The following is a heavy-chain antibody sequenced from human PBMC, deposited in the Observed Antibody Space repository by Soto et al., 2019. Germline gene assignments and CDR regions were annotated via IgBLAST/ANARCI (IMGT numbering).Heavy chain of an antibody. CDR1: GFTFSVYS. J-gene: IGHJ4*02. Sequence: EVQLVESGGDLVQRGGSLRLSCVASGFTFSVYSMNWVRQAPGKGLEWFSYITRDTKTINYADSAKGRFTISRNNAKNSVYLQMNSLRAEGTAVYYCARSVEGHFDYWGQGTVVTVSS. CDR3: ARSVEGHFDY. D-gene: IGHD6-19*01. CDR2: ITRDTKTI. V-gene: IGHV3-48*01.